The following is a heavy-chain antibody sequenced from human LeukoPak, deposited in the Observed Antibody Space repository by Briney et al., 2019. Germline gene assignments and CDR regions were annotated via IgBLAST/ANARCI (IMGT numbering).Heavy chain of an antibody. V-gene: IGHV4-39*01. Sequence: ASETLSLTCTVSGGSISSSNYYCGWIRQPPGKGLEWTGTIYYTGRTYYNPSLESRLTISVDTSKNQFSLKLTSVTAADTAIYYCAQSLGSGNWIGNWFDPWGQGTLVTVSS. CDR2: IYYTGRT. D-gene: IGHD1-1*01. CDR3: AQSLGSGNWIGNWFDP. J-gene: IGHJ5*02. CDR1: GGSISSSNYY.